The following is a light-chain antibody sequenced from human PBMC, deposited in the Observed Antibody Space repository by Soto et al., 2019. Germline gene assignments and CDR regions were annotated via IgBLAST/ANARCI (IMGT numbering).Light chain of an antibody. CDR1: QDMGNF. Sequence: QMTQSPTSLSASVGDRVYITWGERQDMGNFVAWYQQKPGKAPKLLIYAASTLQSGVPSRFSGSGSGTDFTLTINSLQPEDVATYSCQKYSSVPVFGPGTKVEIK. CDR3: QKYSSVPV. J-gene: IGKJ3*01. CDR2: AAS. V-gene: IGKV1-27*01.